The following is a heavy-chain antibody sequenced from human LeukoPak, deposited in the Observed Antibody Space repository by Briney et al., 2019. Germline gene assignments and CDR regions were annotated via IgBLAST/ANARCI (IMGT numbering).Heavy chain of an antibody. CDR3: ARDLPVQH. CDR2: ISYDGSNK. J-gene: IGHJ1*01. Sequence: GGSLRLSCAASGFTFSSYAMHWVRQAPGKGLEWVAVISYDGSNKYYADSVKGRFTISRDNSKNTLYLQMNSLRAEDTAVYHCARDLPVQHWGQGTLVTVSS. V-gene: IGHV3-30*14. CDR1: GFTFSSYA.